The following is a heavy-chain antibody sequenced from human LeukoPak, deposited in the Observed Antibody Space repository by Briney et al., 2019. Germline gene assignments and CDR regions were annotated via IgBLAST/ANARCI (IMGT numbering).Heavy chain of an antibody. CDR3: ARTVQRITMIVDGPYYFDY. V-gene: IGHV4-38-2*02. CDR2: IYHSGST. D-gene: IGHD3-22*01. Sequence: PSETLSLTCTVSGYSISSGYYWGWIRQPPGKGLEWIGSIYHSGSTYYNPSLKSRVTISVDTSKNQFSLKLSSVTAADTAVYYCARTVQRITMIVDGPYYFDYWGQGTLVTVSS. J-gene: IGHJ4*02. CDR1: GYSISSGYY.